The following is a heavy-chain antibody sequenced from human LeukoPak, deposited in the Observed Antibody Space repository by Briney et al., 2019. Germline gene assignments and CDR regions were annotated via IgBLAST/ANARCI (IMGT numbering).Heavy chain of an antibody. Sequence: SETLSLTCTVSGGIISSYYWSWIRQPPGKGLEWIGYIYYSGSTNYNASLKSRVTISVDTSKNQFSLKLSSVTAADTAVYYCARLVSSGYYQSPHFDYWGQGTLVTVSS. CDR1: GGIISSYY. D-gene: IGHD3-22*01. J-gene: IGHJ4*02. CDR2: IYYSGST. V-gene: IGHV4-59*01. CDR3: ARLVSSGYYQSPHFDY.